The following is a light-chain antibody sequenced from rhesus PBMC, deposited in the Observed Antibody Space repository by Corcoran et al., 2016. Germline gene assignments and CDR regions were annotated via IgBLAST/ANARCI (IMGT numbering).Light chain of an antibody. CDR1: QNIYSD. J-gene: IGKJ1*01. V-gene: IGKV1S12*01. CDR2: AAS. Sequence: DIQMTQSPSALSASVGDRVTISCRASQNIYSDVAWYQQKPGKAPNLLIYAASSLQTGIPSRFSGSGSRTDFTLTLCSLQPGDSATYYCPHYCANPRTFGRGTKVEIK. CDR3: PHYCANPRT.